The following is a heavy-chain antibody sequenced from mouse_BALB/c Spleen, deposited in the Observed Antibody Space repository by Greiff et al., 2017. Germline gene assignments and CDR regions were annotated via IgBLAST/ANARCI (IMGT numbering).Heavy chain of an antibody. CDR1: GYTFTSYW. Sequence: LQQPGSELVRPGASVKLSCKASGYTFTSYWMHWVKQRPGQGLEWIGNIYPGSGSTNYDEKFKSKATLTVDTSSSTAYMQLSSLTSEDSAVYYCTRSTATWYFDGWGAGTTVTVSS. V-gene: IGHV1S22*01. CDR3: TRSTATWYFDG. CDR2: IYPGSGST. J-gene: IGHJ1*01. D-gene: IGHD1-2*01.